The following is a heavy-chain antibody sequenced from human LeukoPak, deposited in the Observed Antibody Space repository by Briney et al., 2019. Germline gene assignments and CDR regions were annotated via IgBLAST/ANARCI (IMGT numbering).Heavy chain of an antibody. Sequence: ASVKVSCKASGGTFSSYAISWVRQAPGQGLEWMGGIIPIFGTANYAQKFQGRVTITADESTSTAYMELSSLRSEDTAVYYCARDNFASIPRWFDPWGQGTLVTVSS. J-gene: IGHJ5*02. CDR2: IIPIFGTA. V-gene: IGHV1-69*01. D-gene: IGHD2-21*01. CDR3: ARDNFASIPRWFDP. CDR1: GGTFSSYA.